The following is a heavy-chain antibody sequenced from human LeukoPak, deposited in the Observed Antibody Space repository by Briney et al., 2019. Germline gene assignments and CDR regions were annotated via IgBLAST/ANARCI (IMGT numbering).Heavy chain of an antibody. Sequence: SQTLSPTCAVSGGSISSGGYSWSWIRQPPGKGLEWIGYIYHSGSTYYNPSLKSRVTISVDRSKNQFSLKLSSVTAADTAVYYCASRRYCSSTSCPENWGQGTLVTVSS. D-gene: IGHD2-2*01. V-gene: IGHV4-30-2*01. J-gene: IGHJ4*02. CDR3: ASRRYCSSTSCPEN. CDR1: GGSISSGGYS. CDR2: IYHSGST.